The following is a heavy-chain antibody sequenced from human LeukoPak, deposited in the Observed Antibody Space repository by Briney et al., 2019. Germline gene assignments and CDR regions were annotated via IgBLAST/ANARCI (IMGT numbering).Heavy chain of an antibody. CDR1: GFTFSNFA. D-gene: IGHD1-1*01. J-gene: IGHJ4*02. CDR2: ISYRSGIST. CDR3: AKGLESTGTTTAFDY. V-gene: IGHV3-23*05. Sequence: PGGSLRLSCAASGFTFSNFALTWVRQAPGKGLEWVSVISYRSGISTFYADSVKGRFTISRDNSKNTVYLQMNSLRAEDTAVYYCAKGLESTGTTTAFDYWGQGTLVTVSS.